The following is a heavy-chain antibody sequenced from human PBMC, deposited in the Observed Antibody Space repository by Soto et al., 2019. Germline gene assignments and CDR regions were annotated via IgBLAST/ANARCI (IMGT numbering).Heavy chain of an antibody. CDR3: ARDEFREPRGPPVQYSSSWSYFDY. CDR1: GDSVSSNSAA. J-gene: IGHJ4*02. Sequence: SPTLSLTCAISGDSVSSNSAAWNWIRQSPSRGLEWLGRTYYRSKWYNDYAVSVKSRITINPDTSKNQFSLQLNSVTPEDTAVYYCARDEFREPRGPPVQYSSSWSYFDYWGQGTLVTVSS. CDR2: TYYRSKWYN. V-gene: IGHV6-1*01. D-gene: IGHD6-13*01.